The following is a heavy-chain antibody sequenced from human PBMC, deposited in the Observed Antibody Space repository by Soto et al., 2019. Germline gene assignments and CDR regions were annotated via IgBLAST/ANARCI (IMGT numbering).Heavy chain of an antibody. V-gene: IGHV4-4*02. CDR1: GDSISSSNW. CDR2: IYHSGST. J-gene: IGHJ4*02. Sequence: QVQLQESGPGLVKPSGTLSLTCAVSGDSISSSNWCSWVRQPPGKGLEWIGEIYHSGSTNYNTSLKSRVTISVDKAKNQFSLTLNSVTAADKAVYYCARHSGSYFRDYWGQGTLVTVSS. CDR3: ARHSGSYFRDY. D-gene: IGHD1-26*01.